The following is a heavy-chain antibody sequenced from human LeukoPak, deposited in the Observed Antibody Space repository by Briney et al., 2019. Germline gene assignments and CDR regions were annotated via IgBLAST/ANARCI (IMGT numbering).Heavy chain of an antibody. CDR1: GYTFTSYG. CDR2: ISAYNGNT. D-gene: IGHD6-19*01. J-gene: IGHJ4*02. CDR3: ARDVGQWQTYYFDY. Sequence: RASVKVSCKASGYTFTSYGISWVRQAPGQGLEWMGWISAYNGNTNYAQKLQGRVTMTTDTSTSTAYMELRSLRSDDTAVYYCARDVGQWQTYYFDYWGQGTLVTVSS. V-gene: IGHV1-18*01.